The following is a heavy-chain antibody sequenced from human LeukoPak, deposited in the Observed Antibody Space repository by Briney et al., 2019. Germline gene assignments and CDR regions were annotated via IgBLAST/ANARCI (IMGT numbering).Heavy chain of an antibody. CDR2: IYYSGST. D-gene: IGHD3-22*01. CDR3: ARSYYYDSSGYYFTGAFDI. V-gene: IGHV4-59*01. Sequence: PSETLSLTCAVSGGSISSYYWSWIRQPPGKGLEWIGYIYYSGSTNYNPSLKSRVTISVDTSKNQFSLKLSSVTAADTAVYYCARSYYYDSSGYYFTGAFDIWGQGTMVTVSS. J-gene: IGHJ3*02. CDR1: GGSISSYY.